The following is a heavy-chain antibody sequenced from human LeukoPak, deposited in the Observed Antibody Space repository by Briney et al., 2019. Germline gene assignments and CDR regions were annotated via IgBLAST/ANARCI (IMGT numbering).Heavy chain of an antibody. J-gene: IGHJ4*02. CDR1: GFTFSSYW. V-gene: IGHV3-74*01. Sequence: PGGSLRLSCAASGFTFSSYWMHWVRQAPGKGLVWVSRINTDGSSTSYADSVKGRFTISRDNAKNTLYPQMNSLRAEDTAVYYCARESSDFWSGSFFDYWGQGTLVTVSS. CDR2: INTDGSST. D-gene: IGHD3-3*01. CDR3: ARESSDFWSGSFFDY.